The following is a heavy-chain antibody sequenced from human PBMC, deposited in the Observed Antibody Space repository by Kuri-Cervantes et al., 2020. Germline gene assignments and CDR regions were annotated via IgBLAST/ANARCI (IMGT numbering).Heavy chain of an antibody. CDR2: INPSGGST. CDR1: GYTFTIYC. D-gene: IGHD2-2*01. CDR3: ARVVCSSWDFDY. J-gene: IGHJ4*02. V-gene: IGHV1-46*01. Sequence: ASVKVSCKTSGYTFTIYCVHWVRQVPEQGLEWMGMINPSGGSTSYAQKFQGRVTMTRDTSANTVYMELSSLRSEDTAIYYCARVVCSSWDFDYWGQGTLVTVSS.